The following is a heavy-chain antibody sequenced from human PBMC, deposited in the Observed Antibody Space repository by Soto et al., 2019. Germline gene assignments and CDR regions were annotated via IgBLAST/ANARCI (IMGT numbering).Heavy chain of an antibody. CDR3: ALRRGSGSVYYYYYGMDV. CDR2: IIPIFGTA. D-gene: IGHD3-10*01. CDR1: GGTFSSYA. Sequence: QVQLVQSGAEVKKPGSSVKVSCKASGGTFSSYAISWVRQAPGQELEWMGGIIPIFGTANYAQKFQGRVTITADESTSTAYMELSSLRSEDTAVYYCALRRGSGSVYYYYYGMDVWGQGSTVTVSS. J-gene: IGHJ6*02. V-gene: IGHV1-69*01.